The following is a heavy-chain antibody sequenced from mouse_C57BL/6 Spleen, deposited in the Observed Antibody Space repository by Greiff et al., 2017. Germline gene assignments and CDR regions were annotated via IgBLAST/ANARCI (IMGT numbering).Heavy chain of an antibody. CDR1: GYSITSGYY. CDR3: AREGFAY. V-gene: IGHV3-6*01. CDR2: ISYDGSN. J-gene: IGHJ3*01. Sequence: EVQLQQSGPGLAKPSQSLSLTCSVTGYSITSGYYWNWIRQFPGNKLEWMGYISYDGSNNYNPSLKNRISITRDTSKNQFFLKLNSVTTEDTATYYCAREGFAYWGQGTLVTVSA.